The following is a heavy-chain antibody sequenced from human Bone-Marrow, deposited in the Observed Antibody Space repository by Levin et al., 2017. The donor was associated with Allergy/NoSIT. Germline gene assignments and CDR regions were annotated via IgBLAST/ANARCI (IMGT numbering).Heavy chain of an antibody. V-gene: IGHV4-59*01. CDR2: IYYSGRT. CDR3: TRVTDSGWSDY. J-gene: IGHJ4*02. D-gene: IGHD6-19*01. Sequence: LSCTVSGGSISSYYWSWIRQPPGKGLEWIGYIYYSGRTNYNPSLKSRVTISVDTSKNQFSLRLSSVTAADTAVYYCTRVTDSGWSDYWGQGTLATVSS. CDR1: GGSISSYY.